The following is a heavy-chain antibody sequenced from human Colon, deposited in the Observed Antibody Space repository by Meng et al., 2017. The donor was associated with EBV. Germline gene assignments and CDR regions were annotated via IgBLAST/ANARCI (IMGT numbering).Heavy chain of an antibody. Sequence: GAGQGLVRPPETLSLTCKVSGGSIVGHYWSWIRQPPGKGLEWIGYIYYSGSTNYNPSLKSRVTMSVDTSKNQFSLTLTSVTTADTADYYCARDDCSGGSCYADWGQGTLVTVSS. CDR1: GGSIVGHY. J-gene: IGHJ4*02. V-gene: IGHV4-59*11. D-gene: IGHD2-15*01. CDR2: IYYSGST. CDR3: ARDDCSGGSCYAD.